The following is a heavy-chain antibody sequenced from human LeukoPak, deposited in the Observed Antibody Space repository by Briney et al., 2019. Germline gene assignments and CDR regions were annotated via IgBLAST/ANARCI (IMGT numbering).Heavy chain of an antibody. J-gene: IGHJ4*02. V-gene: IGHV3-53*01. D-gene: IGHD1-26*01. CDR3: ARGSYYGGMGDYFDY. Sequence: PGGSLRLSCAASGFTVSSNYMSWVRQAPGKGLEWVSVIYSGGSTYYADSVKGRFTISRDNSKNTLYLQMNSLRAEDTAVYYCARGSYYGGMGDYFDYWGQGTLVTVSS. CDR1: GFTVSSNY. CDR2: IYSGGST.